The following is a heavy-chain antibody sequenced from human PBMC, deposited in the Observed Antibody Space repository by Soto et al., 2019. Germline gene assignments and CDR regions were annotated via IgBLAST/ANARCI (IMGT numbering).Heavy chain of an antibody. J-gene: IGHJ6*02. Sequence: HPGGSLRLSCAASGFTFSSYGMHWVRQAPGKGLEWVAVISYDGSNKYYADSVKGRFTISRDNSKNTLYLQMNSLRAEDTAVYYCAKDLDDGYKNYYYGMDVWGQGTTVTVSS. V-gene: IGHV3-30*18. D-gene: IGHD5-12*01. CDR2: ISYDGSNK. CDR3: AKDLDDGYKNYYYGMDV. CDR1: GFTFSSYG.